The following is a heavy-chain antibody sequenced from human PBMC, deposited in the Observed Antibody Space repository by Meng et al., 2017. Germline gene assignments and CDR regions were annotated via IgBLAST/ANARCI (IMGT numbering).Heavy chain of an antibody. V-gene: IGHV4-34*01. CDR3: ARVGKVVTAPLSY. J-gene: IGHJ4*02. D-gene: IGHD2-21*02. Sequence: QVQLPQWGAGLLKPSETLSLTCAVYGGSFSGYYWSWIRQPPGKGLEWIGEINHSGSTNYNPSLKSRVTISVDTSKNQFSLKLSSVTAADTAVYYCARVGKVVTAPLSYWGQGTLVTVSS. CDR2: INHSGST. CDR1: GGSFSGYY.